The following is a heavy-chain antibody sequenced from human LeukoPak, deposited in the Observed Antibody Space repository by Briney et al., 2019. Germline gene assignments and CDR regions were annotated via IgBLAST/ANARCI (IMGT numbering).Heavy chain of an antibody. CDR2: ISYDGSNK. D-gene: IGHD3-16*02. CDR1: GFTFSSYG. CDR3: AKDLLYSDVWGSYRPNPLDY. V-gene: IGHV3-30*18. J-gene: IGHJ4*02. Sequence: GGSLRLSCAASGFTFSSYGMHWVRQAPGKGLEWVAVISYDGSNKYYADSVKGRFTISRDNSKNTLYLQMNSLRAEDTAVYYCAKDLLYSDVWGSYRPNPLDYWGQGTLVTVSS.